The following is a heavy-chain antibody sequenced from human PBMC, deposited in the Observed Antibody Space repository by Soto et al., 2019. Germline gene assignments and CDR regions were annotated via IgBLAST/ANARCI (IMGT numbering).Heavy chain of an antibody. Sequence: SETLSLTCTVSGGSISSAGYSWTWIRQPPGKGLEWIGYINHSGSTNYNPSLKSRVTISVDTSKTQFSLKLSSVTAADTAVYYCARIIGSGWSKPFDSWGQGTLVTVSS. CDR2: INHSGST. V-gene: IGHV4-61*08. J-gene: IGHJ4*02. D-gene: IGHD6-19*01. CDR3: ARIIGSGWSKPFDS. CDR1: GGSISSAGYS.